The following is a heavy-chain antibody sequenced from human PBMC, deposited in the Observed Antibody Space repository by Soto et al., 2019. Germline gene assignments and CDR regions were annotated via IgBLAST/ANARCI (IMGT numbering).Heavy chain of an antibody. D-gene: IGHD2-2*01. CDR1: GFTFGSYA. J-gene: IGHJ6*03. CDR2: LRGNGFTT. CDR3: AQALRPSLIFFYYMAV. V-gene: IGHV3-23*01. Sequence: EVQLLESGGGLVQPGGSLRLSCVVSGFTFGSYAMSWVRQAPEKGPEWVSILRGNGFTTYYADSVKGRFTISGEKSKSTCFLQMNSLRAYDTGVYYFAQALRPSLIFFYYMAVWGRWTSVTVS.